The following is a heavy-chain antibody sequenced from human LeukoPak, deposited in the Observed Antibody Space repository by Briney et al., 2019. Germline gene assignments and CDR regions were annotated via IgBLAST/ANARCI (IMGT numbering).Heavy chain of an antibody. CDR1: GYTFSSYH. CDR3: ATAGYSGYEFFDY. V-gene: IGHV1-24*01. D-gene: IGHD5-12*01. J-gene: IGHJ4*02. Sequence: ASVKVSCKASGYTFSSYHIHWVRQAPGQGLEWMGGFDPEDGETIYAQKFQGRVTMTEDTSTDTAYMEPSSLRSEDTAVYYCATAGYSGYEFFDYWGQGTLVTVSS. CDR2: FDPEDGET.